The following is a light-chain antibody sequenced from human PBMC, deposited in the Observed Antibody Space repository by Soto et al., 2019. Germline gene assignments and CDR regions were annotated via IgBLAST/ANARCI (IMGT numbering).Light chain of an antibody. J-gene: IGKJ2*01. V-gene: IGKV3-20*01. CDR2: GAS. Sequence: EIVLTQSPGTLSLSPGERATLSCRASQSVSSSYLAWYQQKPGQAPRLLIYGASNRATGIPDRFSGSGSGTDFTLTISRLEPEDFAIYYCQQYGSSPPYTFGPGTKV. CDR3: QQYGSSPPYT. CDR1: QSVSSSY.